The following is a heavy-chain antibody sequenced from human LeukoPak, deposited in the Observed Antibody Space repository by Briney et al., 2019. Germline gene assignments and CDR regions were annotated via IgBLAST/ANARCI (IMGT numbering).Heavy chain of an antibody. D-gene: IGHD3-22*01. Sequence: GGSLRLPFAASGFTFSSFALHWVRQAPGKGLGWGAVILYDGSNKYYADSMQGRFTISRDNSKNSLFLQMNSLRAEDTAVYYCARGLYPDYYVSSGSSPPEHWGQGTLVTVSS. J-gene: IGHJ1*01. V-gene: IGHV3-30-3*01. CDR1: GFTFSSFA. CDR3: ARGLYPDYYVSSGSSPPEH. CDR2: ILYDGSNK.